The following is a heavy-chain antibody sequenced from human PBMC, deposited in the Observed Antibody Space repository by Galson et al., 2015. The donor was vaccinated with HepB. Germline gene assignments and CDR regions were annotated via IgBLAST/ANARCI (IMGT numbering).Heavy chain of an antibody. Sequence: SLRLSCAASGFTVSSNYMSWVRQAPGKGLEWVSVIYSGGSTYYADDVERRFTISTDNTKKTLYLQMNSLRADDTAVYYCARDGGDSGVSRGAFDIWGQGTMVTVSS. CDR1: GFTVSSNY. J-gene: IGHJ3*02. V-gene: IGHV3-53*01. CDR2: IYSGGST. D-gene: IGHD1-26*01. CDR3: ARDGGDSGVSRGAFDI.